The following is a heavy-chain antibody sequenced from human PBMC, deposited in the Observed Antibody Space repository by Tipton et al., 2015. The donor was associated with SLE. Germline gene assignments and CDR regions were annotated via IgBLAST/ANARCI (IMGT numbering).Heavy chain of an antibody. CDR2: IYTSGST. CDR3: ARDRGYSGSYVDAFDI. Sequence: TLSLTCAVYGGSFSGYYWSWIRQPAGKGLEWIGRIYTSGSTNYNPSLKSRVTMSVDTSKNQFSLKLSSVTAADTAVYYCARDRGYSGSYVDAFDIWGQGTMVTVSS. J-gene: IGHJ3*02. CDR1: GGSFSGYY. D-gene: IGHD1-26*01. V-gene: IGHV4-4*07.